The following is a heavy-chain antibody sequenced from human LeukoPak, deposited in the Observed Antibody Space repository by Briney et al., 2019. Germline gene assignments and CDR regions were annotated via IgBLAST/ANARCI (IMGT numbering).Heavy chain of an antibody. D-gene: IGHD6-19*01. Sequence: GGSLRLSCAASGFTVSSSYMSWVRQAPGKGLEWVSLIYSGSPTYSGGTTYYADSVKGRFTISRDNSKNTLYLQMSSLRAEDTAVYYCARDPQSDGSGWYPYFDYWGQGTLVTVSS. CDR2: IYSGSPTYSGGTT. V-gene: IGHV3-NL1*01. CDR1: GFTVSSSY. CDR3: ARDPQSDGSGWYPYFDY. J-gene: IGHJ4*02.